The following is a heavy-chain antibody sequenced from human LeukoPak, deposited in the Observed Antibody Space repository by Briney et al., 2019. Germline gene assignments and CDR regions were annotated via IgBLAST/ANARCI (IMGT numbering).Heavy chain of an antibody. V-gene: IGHV4-34*01. J-gene: IGHJ3*02. D-gene: IGHD4-17*01. CDR1: GGSFSGYY. CDR3: ASATTVYDAFDI. CDR2: INHSGST. Sequence: SETLSLTCAVYGGSFSGYYWSWIRQPPGKGLEWIGEINHSGSTNYNPSLKSRVTISVDTSKNQFSLKLGSVTAADTAVYYCASATTVYDAFDIWGQGTMVTVSS.